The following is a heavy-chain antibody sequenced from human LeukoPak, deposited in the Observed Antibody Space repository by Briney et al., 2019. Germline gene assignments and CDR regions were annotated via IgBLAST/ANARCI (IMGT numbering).Heavy chain of an antibody. V-gene: IGHV1-69*04. CDR3: ARPSFLYYFDY. CDR2: IIPILNLP. Sequence: SVKLSSKAPGGTFSSDANSWVRLAPGQGREWMGRIIPILNLPNSAQNLQGRVTIVADEYTSTAYMELSSLRSEDTAVYYCARPSFLYYFDYWGQGNPVTVSS. CDR1: GGTFSSDA. J-gene: IGHJ4*02.